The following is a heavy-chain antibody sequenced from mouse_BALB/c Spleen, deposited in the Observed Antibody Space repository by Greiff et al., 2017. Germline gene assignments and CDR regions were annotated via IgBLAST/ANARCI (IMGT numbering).Heavy chain of an antibody. CDR3: ARGGGITTGYAMDY. V-gene: IGHV1S29*02. D-gene: IGHD2-4*01. CDR1: GYTFTDYN. CDR2: IYPYNGGT. Sequence: EVKVVESGPELVKPGASVKISCKASGYTFTDYNMHWVKQSHGKSLEWIGYIYPYNGGTGYNQKFKSKATLTVDNSSSTAYMELRSLPSEDSAVYYCARGGGITTGYAMDYWGQGTSVTVSS. J-gene: IGHJ4*01.